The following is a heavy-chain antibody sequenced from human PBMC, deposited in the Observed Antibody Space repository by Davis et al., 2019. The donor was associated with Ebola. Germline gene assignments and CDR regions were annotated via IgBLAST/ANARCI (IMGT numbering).Heavy chain of an antibody. D-gene: IGHD3-16*02. J-gene: IGHJ4*02. CDR2: IYGGGST. V-gene: IGHV3-53*05. Sequence: GESLKISCAASGFTVSSNYMSWVRQAPGKGLEWVSVIYGGGSTYYADSVKGRFTISRDNSKNTLYLQMNSLRAEDTAVYYCAKDYLDYWGQGTLVTVSS. CDR1: GFTVSSNY. CDR3: AKDYLDY.